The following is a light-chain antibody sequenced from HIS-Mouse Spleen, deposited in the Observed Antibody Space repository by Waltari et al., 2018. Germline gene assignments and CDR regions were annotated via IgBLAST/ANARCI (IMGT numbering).Light chain of an antibody. V-gene: IGLV1-47*01. CDR2: RKN. J-gene: IGLJ3*02. CDR3: AAWDDSLSGWV. CDR1: SPNIGRNY. Sequence: QSVLTQPPSASGTPGQRVTISCSGSSPNIGRNYVYWYQQLPGTAPKLLIYRKNQRPSGVPDRFSGSKSGTSASLAISGLRSEDEADYYCAAWDDSLSGWVFGGGTKLTVL.